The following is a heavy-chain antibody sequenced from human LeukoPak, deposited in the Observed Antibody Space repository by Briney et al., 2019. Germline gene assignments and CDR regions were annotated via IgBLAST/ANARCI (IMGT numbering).Heavy chain of an antibody. CDR3: ARFEMATITPFDY. CDR2: IIPILGIA. Sequence: SVKVSCKASGGTFSSYAISWVRQAPGQGLEWMGRIIPILGIANYAQKFQGRVTITADKSTSTAYMELSSLRSDDTAVYYCARFEMATITPFDYWGQGTLVTVSS. V-gene: IGHV1-69*04. D-gene: IGHD5-24*01. CDR1: GGTFSSYA. J-gene: IGHJ4*02.